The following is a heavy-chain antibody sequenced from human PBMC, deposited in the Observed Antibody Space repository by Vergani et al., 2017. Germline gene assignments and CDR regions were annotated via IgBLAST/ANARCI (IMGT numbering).Heavy chain of an antibody. CDR3: ARCPRWFGESFFYFYYSYGIDF. CDR2: IKEDGSEK. J-gene: IGHJ6*02. D-gene: IGHD3-10*01. CDR1: GFTFSSYW. Sequence: EVQLVESGGGLVQPGGSLRLSCAASGFTFSSYWMSWVRQAPGKGLEWVANIKEDGSEKYYVDSVKGRFTISRDNAKNSLYLQMNSLRAEDTAVYYCARCPRWFGESFFYFYYSYGIDFWGQGTTVTVSS. V-gene: IGHV3-7*01.